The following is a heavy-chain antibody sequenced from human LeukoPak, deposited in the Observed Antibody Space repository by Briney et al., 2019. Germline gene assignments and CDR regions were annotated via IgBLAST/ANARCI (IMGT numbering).Heavy chain of an antibody. J-gene: IGHJ6*03. CDR2: ISSSSSYI. D-gene: IGHD2-2*01. V-gene: IGHV3-21*01. CDR1: GFTFSSYS. CDR3: ARLYCSSSSCYAYYYYYYMDV. Sequence: GGSLRLSCAASGFTFSSYSMNWVRQAPGKGLEWVSSISSSSSYIYYADSVKGRFTISRDNAKNSLYLQMNSLRAEDTAVYYCARLYCSSSSCYAYYYYYYMDVWGKGTTVTISS.